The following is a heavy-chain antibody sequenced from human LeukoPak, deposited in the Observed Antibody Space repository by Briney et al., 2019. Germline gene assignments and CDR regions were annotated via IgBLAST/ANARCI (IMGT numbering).Heavy chain of an antibody. J-gene: IGHJ2*01. Sequence: PGGSLKLSCAASGFTFSGSAIHWVRQASGKGLEWVARIRSRRDTYATAYAASVKGRFTISRDDSNNTAYLQMNSLKTEDTAVYYCTRRESQGSSTNWYFDLWGRGTLVTVSS. CDR3: TRRESQGSSTNWYFDL. V-gene: IGHV3-73*01. CDR1: GFTFSGSA. CDR2: IRSRRDTYAT. D-gene: IGHD6-6*01.